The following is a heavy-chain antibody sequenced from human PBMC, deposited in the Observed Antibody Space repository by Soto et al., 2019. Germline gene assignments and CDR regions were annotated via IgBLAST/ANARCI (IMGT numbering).Heavy chain of an antibody. D-gene: IGHD2-2*01. J-gene: IGHJ5*02. Sequence: QVQLVQSGAEVKKPGASVKVSCKASGYTFTSYGITWVRQAPGQGLEWMGWISVYNDNTNYAQKLQGRGTMTTDTFTSTAYMELRSLRSDDTAVYYCARDPGYCISTSCSNWFDPWGQGTLVTVSS. CDR3: ARDPGYCISTSCSNWFDP. CDR1: GYTFTSYG. V-gene: IGHV1-18*01. CDR2: ISVYNDNT.